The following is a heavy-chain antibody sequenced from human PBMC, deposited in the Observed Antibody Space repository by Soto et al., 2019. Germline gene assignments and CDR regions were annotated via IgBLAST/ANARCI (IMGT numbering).Heavy chain of an antibody. CDR2: INSDGSVS. CDR1: GFTFSNYW. V-gene: IGHV3-74*01. D-gene: IGHD2-15*01. CDR3: ARGDCVGGSCYSLAGSFYYYMDV. Sequence: EVKLVESGGGLAQPGGSLRLSCAASGFTFSNYWMYWVRQAPGQXXXXXXRINSDGSVSRYADSVKGRLTISRDNVKNTLYLQMNSRRVEDTAVYYCARGDCVGGSCYSLAGSFYYYMDVWGKGTTVTVFS. J-gene: IGHJ6*03.